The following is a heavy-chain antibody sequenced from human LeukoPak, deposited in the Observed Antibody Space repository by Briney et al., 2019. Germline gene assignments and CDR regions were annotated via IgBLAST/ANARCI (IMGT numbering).Heavy chain of an antibody. CDR3: ARDFYADDGQHPFDH. Sequence: SETLSLTCTVSGASNTTYYWNWIRQPAGKRPAWIGRIYASGSTNYNPSLKSRVIISMDKSKNQFSLNVTSVTAADTAVYYCARDFYADDGQHPFDHWGQGTLVTVSS. CDR2: IYASGST. D-gene: IGHD2/OR15-2a*01. CDR1: GASNTTYY. J-gene: IGHJ5*02. V-gene: IGHV4-4*07.